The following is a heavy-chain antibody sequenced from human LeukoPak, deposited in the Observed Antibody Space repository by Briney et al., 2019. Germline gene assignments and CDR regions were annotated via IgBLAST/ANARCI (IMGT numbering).Heavy chain of an antibody. J-gene: IGHJ4*02. Sequence: ASVKVSCKASGYTFTSYDINWVRQATGQGLEWMGWMNPNSGNTGYAQKFQGRVTMTRNTSISTAYMELSSLRSEDTAVYYCARSITMVRGVSGVGYWGQGTLVTVSS. CDR1: GYTFTSYD. CDR2: MNPNSGNT. CDR3: ARSITMVRGVSGVGY. D-gene: IGHD3-10*01. V-gene: IGHV1-8*01.